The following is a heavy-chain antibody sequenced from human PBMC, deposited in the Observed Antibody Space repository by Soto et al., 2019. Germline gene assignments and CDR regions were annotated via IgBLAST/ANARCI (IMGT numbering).Heavy chain of an antibody. CDR3: ARVPDV. CDR2: IYHSGST. J-gene: IGHJ6*02. CDR1: GGSISNGGYS. Sequence: TSETLSLTCAVSGGSISNGGYSWTWIRQPPGKGLEWIGYIYHSGSTYYNPSLKSRVTISVDRSKNQFSLKLNSVTAADTAVYYCARVPDVWGQGTTVTVSS. V-gene: IGHV4-30-2*01.